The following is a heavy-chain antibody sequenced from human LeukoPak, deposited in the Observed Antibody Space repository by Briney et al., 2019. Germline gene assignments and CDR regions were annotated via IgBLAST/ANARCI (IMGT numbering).Heavy chain of an antibody. J-gene: IGHJ6*02. CDR2: IIPIFGTA. CDR1: GGTFSSYA. CDR3: ARDVRSGEYVMDV. V-gene: IGHV1-69*05. D-gene: IGHD3-10*01. Sequence: SVKVSCKASGGTFSSYAISWVRQAPGQGLEWMGGIIPIFGTANYAQKFQGRVTITTDTSTSTAYMELRSLRSDDTAVYYCARDVRSGEYVMDVWGQGTTVTVSS.